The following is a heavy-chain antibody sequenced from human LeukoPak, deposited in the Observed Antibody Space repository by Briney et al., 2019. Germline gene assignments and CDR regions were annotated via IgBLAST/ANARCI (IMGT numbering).Heavy chain of an antibody. CDR1: GGTFSSYA. V-gene: IGHV1-69*13. Sequence: SVKVSCKASGGTFSSYAISWVRQAPGQGLEWMGGIIPIFGTANYAQRFQGRVTITADESTSTAYMELSSLRSEDTAVYYCARGCSGGSCYSAGYFQHWGQGTLVTVSS. CDR2: IIPIFGTA. D-gene: IGHD2-15*01. J-gene: IGHJ1*01. CDR3: ARGCSGGSCYSAGYFQH.